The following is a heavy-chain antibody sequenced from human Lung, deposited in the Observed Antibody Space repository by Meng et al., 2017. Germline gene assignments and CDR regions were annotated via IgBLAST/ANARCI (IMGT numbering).Heavy chain of an antibody. CDR1: GFTFSRNA. CDR2: ISYDGSNQ. Sequence: QVELGGAGGGVVQPGRSLRLSCAASGFTFSRNAMHWVRQAPGKGLEWVAAISYDGSNQHYADSVKGRFIISRDNSENTLYLQMNSLRAEDTAVYYCARNNYGDYYFDYWGQGTLVTVSS. CDR3: ARNNYGDYYFDY. V-gene: IGHV3-30*01. D-gene: IGHD4-17*01. J-gene: IGHJ4*02.